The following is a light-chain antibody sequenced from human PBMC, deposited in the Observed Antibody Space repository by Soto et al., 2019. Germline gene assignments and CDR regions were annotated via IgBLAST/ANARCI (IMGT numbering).Light chain of an antibody. CDR2: KAS. J-gene: IGKJ4*01. Sequence: DIQMTQSPSTLSASVGDRVTITCRASQSISTYLAWYQQKPGKAPHLLIYKASSLESGVPSRFSGTGSGTEVTLAISSLQPDDFATYYCQQYSAYSALTFGGGTKVEI. V-gene: IGKV1-5*03. CDR3: QQYSAYSALT. CDR1: QSISTY.